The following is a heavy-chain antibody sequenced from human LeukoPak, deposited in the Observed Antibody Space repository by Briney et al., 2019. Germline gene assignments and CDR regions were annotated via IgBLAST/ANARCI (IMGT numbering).Heavy chain of an antibody. V-gene: IGHV3-9*01. D-gene: IGHD3-22*01. CDR2: ISWNSGSI. CDR3: TKGSFFDSSAWLDY. Sequence: SLRLSCAGSGFTFDDYAMHWVRPAPGKGLGGVSGISWNSGSIGYAASVKGRFTISRDNAKNSLFLQMDSLRAEDTAFYYCTKGSFFDSSAWLDYWGPGTLVTVSS. CDR1: GFTFDDYA. J-gene: IGHJ4*02.